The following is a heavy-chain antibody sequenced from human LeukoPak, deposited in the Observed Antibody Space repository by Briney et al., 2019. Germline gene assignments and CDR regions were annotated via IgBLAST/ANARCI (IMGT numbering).Heavy chain of an antibody. J-gene: IGHJ6*02. CDR2: INTNTGNP. Sequence: GASVKVSCKASGYSFTSYAMNWVRQAPGQGLEWMGWINTNTGNPTYAQGFTGRFVFSLDTSVSTAHLQISSLKAEDTAVYYCARDQTDSGGYNQYYYYGMDVWGQGTTVTVSS. CDR1: GYSFTSYA. CDR3: ARDQTDSGGYNQYYYYGMDV. V-gene: IGHV7-4-1*02. D-gene: IGHD1-26*01.